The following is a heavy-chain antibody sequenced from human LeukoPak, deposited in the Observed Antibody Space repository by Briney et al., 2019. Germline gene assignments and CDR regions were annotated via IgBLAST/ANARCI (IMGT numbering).Heavy chain of an antibody. Sequence: PSETLSLTCTVSGGSFSSYYWSWIRQPPGKGLEWIGYMFYSGSPNHNPSLKSRVTISVDTSKNQLSLKLTSVTAADTAVYYCARAVYGSGSYFFDYWGQGTLVTVSS. CDR3: ARAVYGSGSYFFDY. CDR2: MFYSGSP. CDR1: GGSFSSYY. J-gene: IGHJ4*02. V-gene: IGHV4-59*08. D-gene: IGHD3-10*01.